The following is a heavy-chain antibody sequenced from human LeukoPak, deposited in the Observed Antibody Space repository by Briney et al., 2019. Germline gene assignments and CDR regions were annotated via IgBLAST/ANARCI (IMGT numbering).Heavy chain of an antibody. V-gene: IGHV3-15*01. Sequence: GGSLRLSCAASGITFINAWMNWVRQAPGKGLEWVGRIKSRSDGGTTDYATPVKGRFTISRDDPKATVYLQMDSLKIEDTAVYYCTTPLTTVTTLPFDSRGQGTLVTVSS. CDR3: TTPLTTVTTLPFDS. D-gene: IGHD4-17*01. CDR2: IKSRSDGGTT. CDR1: GITFINAW. J-gene: IGHJ4*02.